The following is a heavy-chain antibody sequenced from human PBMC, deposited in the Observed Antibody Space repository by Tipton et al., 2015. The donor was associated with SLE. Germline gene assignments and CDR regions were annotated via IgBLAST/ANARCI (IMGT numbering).Heavy chain of an antibody. J-gene: IGHJ4*02. Sequence: QSGAEVKKPGASVKVSCKASGYTFTGYYMHWVRQAPRQGLEWMGWINPNSGGTNYAQKFQGRVTMTRDTSISTAYMELSRLRSDDTAVYYCARDRCSGGSCYSDYWGQGTLVTVSS. D-gene: IGHD2-15*01. CDR2: INPNSGGT. V-gene: IGHV1-2*02. CDR3: ARDRCSGGSCYSDY. CDR1: GYTFTGYY.